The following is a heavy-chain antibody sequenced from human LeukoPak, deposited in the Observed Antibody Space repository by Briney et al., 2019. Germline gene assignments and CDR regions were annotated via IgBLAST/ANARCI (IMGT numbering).Heavy chain of an antibody. V-gene: IGHV4-34*01. CDR3: ARAKRLYSSSCLDY. J-gene: IGHJ4*02. Sequence: SETLSLTCAVYGGSFSGYYWSWIRQPPGKGLEWIGEINHSGSTNYNPSLKSRVTISVDTSKNQFSLKLISVTAADTAVYYCARAKRLYSSSCLDYWGQGTLVTASS. CDR2: INHSGST. CDR1: GGSFSGYY. D-gene: IGHD6-13*01.